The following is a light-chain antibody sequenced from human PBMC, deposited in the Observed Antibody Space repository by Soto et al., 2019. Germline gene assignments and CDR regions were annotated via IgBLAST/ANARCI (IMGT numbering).Light chain of an antibody. CDR2: LVS. CDR1: QSLLHSNGYTY. J-gene: IGKJ2*01. CDR3: MQPLQTPYT. Sequence: DIVMTQSPLSLPVTPGEPASISCRSSQSLLHSNGYTYLDWYLQKPGQSPQLLIYLVSNRASGVCDRFSGSGSGIVFTLNISSVEADDAGVYYCMQPLQTPYTFGPRTKLDIK. V-gene: IGKV2-28*01.